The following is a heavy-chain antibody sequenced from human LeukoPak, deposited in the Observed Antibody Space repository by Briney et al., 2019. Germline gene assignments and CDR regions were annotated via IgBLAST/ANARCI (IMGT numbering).Heavy chain of an antibody. J-gene: IGHJ6*02. D-gene: IGHD3-3*01. CDR2: ISSDGSST. V-gene: IGHV3-74*01. Sequence: GGSLRLSCAASGFTFSSYWMHWVRQAPGKGLVWVSRISSDGSSTSYADSVKGRFTISRDNAKNTLYLQMNSLRAEDTAVYYCARDLLDYDFWSGYYLPGMDVWGQGTTVTVSS. CDR1: GFTFSSYW. CDR3: ARDLLDYDFWSGYYLPGMDV.